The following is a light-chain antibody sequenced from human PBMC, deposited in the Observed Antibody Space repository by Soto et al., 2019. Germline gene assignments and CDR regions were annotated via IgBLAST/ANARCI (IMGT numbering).Light chain of an antibody. V-gene: IGKV1-8*01. J-gene: IGKJ1*01. Sequence: AIRMTQSPSSFSASTGDRVTITCRASQGITSYLAWYLQKPGKAPNLLIYAASTLQSGVPSRFSGSGSGTDFTLTISCLQSEDIATYYYSFPRTFGQGTKVEIK. CDR1: QGITSY. CDR2: AAS. CDR3: SFPRT.